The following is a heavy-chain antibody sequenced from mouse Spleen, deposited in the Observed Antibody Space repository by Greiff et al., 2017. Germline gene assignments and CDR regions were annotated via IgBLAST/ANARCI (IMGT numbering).Heavy chain of an antibody. CDR2: IYPGSGNT. CDR3: ARRELGDAMDY. CDR1: GYTFTDYY. D-gene: IGHD6-1*01. Sequence: QVQLKQSGAELVRPGASVKLSCKASGYTFTDYYINWVKQRPGQGLEWIARIYPGSGNTYYNEKFKGKATLTAEKSSSTAYMQLSSLTSEDSAVYFCARRELGDAMDYWGQGTSVTVSS. V-gene: IGHV1-76*01. J-gene: IGHJ4*01.